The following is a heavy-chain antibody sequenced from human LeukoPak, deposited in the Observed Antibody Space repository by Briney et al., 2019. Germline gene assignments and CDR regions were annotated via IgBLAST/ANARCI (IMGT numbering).Heavy chain of an antibody. CDR1: GGSISSSSYY. V-gene: IGHV4-39*07. CDR2: IYYSGST. D-gene: IGHD3-10*01. J-gene: IGHJ5*02. Sequence: SETLSLTCTVSGGSISSSSYYWGWIRQPPGKGLEWIGSIYYSGSTYYNPSLKSRVTISVDTSKNQFSLKLSSVTAADTAVYYCARGARITMVRGVRNWFDPWGQGTLVTVSS. CDR3: ARGARITMVRGVRNWFDP.